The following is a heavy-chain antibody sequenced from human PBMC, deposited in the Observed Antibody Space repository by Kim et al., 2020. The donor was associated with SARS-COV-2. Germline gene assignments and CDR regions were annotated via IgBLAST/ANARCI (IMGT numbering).Heavy chain of an antibody. CDR3: ARDGYGTPFDY. Sequence: SETLSLTCTVSGGSISSYYWSWIRQPPGKGLEWIGYIYYSGSTNYNPSLKSRVTISVDTSKNQFSLKLSSVTAADTAVYYCARDGYGTPFDYWGQGTLVTVSS. CDR1: GGSISSYY. CDR2: IYYSGST. D-gene: IGHD4-17*01. J-gene: IGHJ4*02. V-gene: IGHV4-59*13.